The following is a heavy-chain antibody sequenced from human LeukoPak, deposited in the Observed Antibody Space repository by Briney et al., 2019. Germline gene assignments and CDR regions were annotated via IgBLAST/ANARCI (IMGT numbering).Heavy chain of an antibody. Sequence: SETLSLTCTVSGGSISSSSYYWGWIRQPPGKGLEWIGSINYSGSTYYNPSLKSRVTISVDTSKNQFSLKLSSVTAADTAVYYCARGEPFDYWGQGTPVTVSS. CDR1: GGSISSSSYY. CDR3: ARGEPFDY. J-gene: IGHJ4*02. V-gene: IGHV4-39*07. CDR2: INYSGST. D-gene: IGHD1-14*01.